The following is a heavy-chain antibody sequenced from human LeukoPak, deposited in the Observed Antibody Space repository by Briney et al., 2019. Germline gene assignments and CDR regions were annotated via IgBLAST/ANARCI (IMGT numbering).Heavy chain of an antibody. V-gene: IGHV1-2*02. J-gene: IGHJ4*02. D-gene: IGHD4-17*01. CDR2: INPNSGGT. Sequence: GASVKVSCKASGYTFTGYYMHWVRQAPGQGLEWMGWINPNSGGTNYAQKFQGRVTMTRDTSISTAYMELSRLRSDDTAVYYCAREFSGTVTYTRGFDYWGQGTLVTVSS. CDR1: GYTFTGYY. CDR3: AREFSGTVTYTRGFDY.